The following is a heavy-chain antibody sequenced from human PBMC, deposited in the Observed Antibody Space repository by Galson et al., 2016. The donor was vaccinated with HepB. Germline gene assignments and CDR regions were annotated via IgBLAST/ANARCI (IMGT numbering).Heavy chain of an antibody. V-gene: IGHV3-33*06. Sequence: SLRLSCAASGFTFSTYAMHWVRQAPGKGLEWVAVIWYDGSKKKYADAVKGRFTISRDNSKNTLYLQMNSLRAEDTAVYYCAKERHPYSYYYMDVWGKGTTVTVSS. CDR3: AKERHPYSYYYMDV. D-gene: IGHD3-16*02. J-gene: IGHJ6*03. CDR2: IWYDGSKK. CDR1: GFTFSTYA.